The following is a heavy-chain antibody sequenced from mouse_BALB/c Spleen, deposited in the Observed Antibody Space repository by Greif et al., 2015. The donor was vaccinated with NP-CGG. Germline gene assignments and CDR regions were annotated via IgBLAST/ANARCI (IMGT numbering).Heavy chain of an antibody. CDR3: ARLFAY. Sequence: EVKLEESGGGIVQPGGPRKLSCAASGFAFSSFGMHWVRQAPEKGLAWVAYLSSGSRTIYDTDTEKGGVTITRDKPKNTLFLQMTNLRSEYTAIYYCARLFAYFCQGPTLTGSS. J-gene: IGHJ2*01. V-gene: IGHV5-17*02. CDR1: GFAFSSFG. CDR2: LSSGSRTI.